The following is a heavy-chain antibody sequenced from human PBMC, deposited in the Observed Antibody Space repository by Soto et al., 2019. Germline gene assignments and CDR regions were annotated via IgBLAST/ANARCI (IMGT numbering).Heavy chain of an antibody. V-gene: IGHV1-3*01. Sequence: ASVKVSCKASGYTFTSYAMHWVRQAPGQRLEWMGWINAGNGNTKYSQKFQGRVTITRDTSASTAYMELSSLRSEDTAVYYCARGVGSSSWYKGDYFDYWGQGTLVTV. CDR2: INAGNGNT. D-gene: IGHD6-13*01. CDR1: GYTFTSYA. CDR3: ARGVGSSSWYKGDYFDY. J-gene: IGHJ4*02.